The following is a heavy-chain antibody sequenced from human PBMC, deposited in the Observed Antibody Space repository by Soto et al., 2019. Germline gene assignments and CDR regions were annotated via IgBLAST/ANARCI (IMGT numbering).Heavy chain of an antibody. V-gene: IGHV1-18*01. Sequence: TSVQVSCKASGYTFADYGINWVRQAPGQGLEWMGWISAYNGNTRYAQRFQGRLTLTRDTTTTTAYMDLRRLRADDTAVYYCAIVRDDSSLFPSEHVQHWGEGTLVTVSS. CDR3: AIVRDDSSLFPSEHVQH. J-gene: IGHJ1*01. CDR1: GYTFADYG. D-gene: IGHD6-13*01. CDR2: ISAYNGNT.